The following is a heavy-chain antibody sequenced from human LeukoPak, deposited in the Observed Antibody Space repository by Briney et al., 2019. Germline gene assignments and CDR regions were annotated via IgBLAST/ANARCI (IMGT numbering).Heavy chain of an antibody. V-gene: IGHV4-59*01. CDR1: GGSISSYY. CDR2: IYYSGST. Sequence: RPSETLSLTCTVSGGSISSYYWSWIRQPPGKGLEWIGYIYYSGSTNYNPSLKSRVTISVDTSKNQFSPKLSSVTAADTAGYYCARGHSSSWAWSDPWGQGTLVNVSS. D-gene: IGHD6-13*01. CDR3: ARGHSSSWAWSDP. J-gene: IGHJ5*02.